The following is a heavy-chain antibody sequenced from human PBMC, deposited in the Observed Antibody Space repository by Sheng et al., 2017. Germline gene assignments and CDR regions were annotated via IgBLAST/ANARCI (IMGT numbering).Heavy chain of an antibody. CDR1: GFTFSGYW. Sequence: EVQLVESGGGLVQPGGSLRLSCAASGFTFSGYWMSWVRQTPGKGLEWVAQVKQDGSERFYVDSVKGRFTISRDNAENSVHLQMNSLRAEDTAVYYCTRGLQLITTYCNSFDYWGLGT. V-gene: IGHV3-7*01. CDR2: VKQDGSER. CDR3: TRGLQLITTYCNSFDY. J-gene: IGHJ4*02. D-gene: IGHD3-22*01.